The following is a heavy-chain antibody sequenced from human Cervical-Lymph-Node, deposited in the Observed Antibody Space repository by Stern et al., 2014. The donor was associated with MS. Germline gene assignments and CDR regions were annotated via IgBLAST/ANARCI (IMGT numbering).Heavy chain of an antibody. CDR1: GYTFTSYG. CDR2: ISAYNGNT. V-gene: IGHV1-18*04. D-gene: IGHD6-25*01. Sequence: QVQLVQSGPEVKKPGASVKVSCKASGYTFTSYGIAWVRQAPGQGLERMGWISAYNGNTNYERKLQGRVTLTTNTTTSTAYMELRSLRSDDTAIYFCARSGTRVPRGYWGQGTLITVSS. CDR3: ARSGTRVPRGY. J-gene: IGHJ4*02.